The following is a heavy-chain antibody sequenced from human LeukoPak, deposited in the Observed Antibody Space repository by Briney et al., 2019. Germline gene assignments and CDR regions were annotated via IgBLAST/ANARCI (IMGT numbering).Heavy chain of an antibody. CDR3: ARGDKFSGDY. Sequence: GGSLRLSCAASGFTFSTYWMSWVRQAPGKGLEWVANINQDGGEKYYVDSVKGRCTISRDNAKNSLYLQMNSLRAEDTAVYYCARGDKFSGDYWGQGTLLTVSS. D-gene: IGHD2-15*01. V-gene: IGHV3-7*04. CDR2: INQDGGEK. CDR1: GFTFSTYW. J-gene: IGHJ4*02.